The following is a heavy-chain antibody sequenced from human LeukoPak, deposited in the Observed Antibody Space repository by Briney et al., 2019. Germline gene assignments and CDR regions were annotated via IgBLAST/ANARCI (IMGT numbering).Heavy chain of an antibody. CDR2: IYTSGST. Sequence: SETLSLTCTVSGGSISSYYWSWIRQPAGKGLEWIGRIYTSGSTNYNPSLKSRVTISVDKSKNQFSLKLSSVTAADTAVYYCAREREARSCSSTSCYMYYYMDVWGKGTTVTVSS. CDR1: GGSISSYY. D-gene: IGHD2-2*02. J-gene: IGHJ6*03. V-gene: IGHV4-4*07. CDR3: AREREARSCSSTSCYMYYYMDV.